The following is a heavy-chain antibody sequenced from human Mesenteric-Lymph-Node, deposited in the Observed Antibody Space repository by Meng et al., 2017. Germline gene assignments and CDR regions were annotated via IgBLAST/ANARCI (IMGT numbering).Heavy chain of an antibody. Sequence: ASVKVSCKASGYTFTSYAMNLVRQAPGQGLEWMGWINTNTGNPTYAQGFTGRFVFSLDTSVSTAYLQISSLKAEDTAVYYCARDHYYDSSGYYYEPDYWGQGTRVTVSS. CDR2: INTNTGNP. J-gene: IGHJ4*02. D-gene: IGHD3-22*01. V-gene: IGHV7-4-1*02. CDR1: GYTFTSYA. CDR3: ARDHYYDSSGYYYEPDY.